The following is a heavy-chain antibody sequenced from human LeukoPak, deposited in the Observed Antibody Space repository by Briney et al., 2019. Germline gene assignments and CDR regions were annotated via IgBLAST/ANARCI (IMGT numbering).Heavy chain of an antibody. V-gene: IGHV3-74*01. CDR2: INGDGTNI. D-gene: IGHD3-22*01. CDR1: GFAFSTYW. J-gene: IGHJ5*02. Sequence: GGSLRLSCAASGFAFSTYWMHWVRQAPGKELVWVSRINGDGTNIRYADSVKGRFTISRDNSKNTLYLQMNSLRAEDTAVYYCAKDQWGHVNYYDSSGYYYHWGQGTLVTVSS. CDR3: AKDQWGHVNYYDSSGYYYH.